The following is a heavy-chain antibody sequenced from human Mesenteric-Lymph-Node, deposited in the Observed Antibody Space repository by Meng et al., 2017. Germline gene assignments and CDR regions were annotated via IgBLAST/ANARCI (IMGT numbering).Heavy chain of an antibody. CDR3: TGLSGPFDY. J-gene: IGHJ4*02. CDR2: INSDGRTT. CDR1: GFTISRHW. Sequence: EVQLGESGVGLAQPGGSLRLSCAASGFTISRHWMHWVRQAPGKGLVWVSRINSDGRTTNYADSVKGRFTISRDNAKNTLYLQMNSLRAEDTAVYFCTGLSGPFDYWGQGTLVTVSS. D-gene: IGHD6-19*01. V-gene: IGHV3-74*01.